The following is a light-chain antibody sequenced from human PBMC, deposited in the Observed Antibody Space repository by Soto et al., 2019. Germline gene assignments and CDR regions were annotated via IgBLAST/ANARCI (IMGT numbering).Light chain of an antibody. V-gene: IGLV2-8*01. CDR2: EVS. J-gene: IGLJ1*01. CDR3: SSYAGSDNYV. CDR1: SSDVGAYNY. Sequence: QSVLTQPPSASVSPGQSVSISCTGTSSDVGAYNYVSWYQQHPGKAPKLIIYEVSKRPSGVPDRFSGSKSGNAASLTVSGLQAEDEADYYCSSYAGSDNYVFGTGTKVTVL.